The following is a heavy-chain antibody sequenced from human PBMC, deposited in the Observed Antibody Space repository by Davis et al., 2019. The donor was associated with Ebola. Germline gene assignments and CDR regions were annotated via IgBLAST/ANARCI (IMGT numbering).Heavy chain of an antibody. CDR3: AREPIRDTFAFDI. CDR2: IYSGGST. V-gene: IGHV3-53*01. D-gene: IGHD5-18*01. CDR1: GFTVSSNY. Sequence: GESLKISCAASGFTVSSNYMSWVRQAPGKGLEWVSVIYSGGSTYYADSVKGRFTISRDNSKNTLYLQMNSLRAEDTAVYYCAREPIRDTFAFDIWGQGTMVTVSS. J-gene: IGHJ3*02.